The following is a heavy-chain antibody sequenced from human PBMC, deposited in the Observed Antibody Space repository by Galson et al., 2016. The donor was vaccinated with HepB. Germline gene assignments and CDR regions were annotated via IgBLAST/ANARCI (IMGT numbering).Heavy chain of an antibody. V-gene: IGHV3-21*01. D-gene: IGHD2/OR15-2a*01. CDR2: IDQSGSQI. Sequence: SLRLSCATSGFNFNFYTLNWVRQAPGKGPEWLSSIDQSGSQIFYSESVRGRFTISRDNTTDPLFLQITSLTVADTAVYYCARDGHLSYFDFWGQGTLVAVSS. J-gene: IGHJ4*02. CDR1: GFNFNFYT. CDR3: ARDGHLSYFDF.